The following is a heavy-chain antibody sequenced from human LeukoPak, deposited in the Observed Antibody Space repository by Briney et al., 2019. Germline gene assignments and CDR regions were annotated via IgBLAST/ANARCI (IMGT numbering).Heavy chain of an antibody. J-gene: IGHJ5*02. CDR3: AREGTAGTNLNWFDP. Sequence: ASVKVSCKASGGTFSSYAISWVRQAPGQGLEWMGRIIPNLGIANYAQKFQGRVTITADKSTSTAYMELSSLRSEDTAVYYCAREGTAGTNLNWFDPWGQGTLVTVSS. D-gene: IGHD1-1*01. CDR1: GGTFSSYA. V-gene: IGHV1-69*04. CDR2: IIPNLGIA.